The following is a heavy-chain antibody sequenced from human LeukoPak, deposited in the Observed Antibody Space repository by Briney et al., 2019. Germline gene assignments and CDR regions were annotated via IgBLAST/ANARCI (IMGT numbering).Heavy chain of an antibody. Sequence: AGGSLRLSCAASGFIFSSYSMSWVRQAPGKGLEWVANIKQDGSEKYYVGSVKGRFTISRDNAKNSLYLQMNSLRAEDTAVYYCAELGITMIGGVWGKGTTVTISP. D-gene: IGHD3-10*02. CDR1: GFIFSSYS. CDR3: AELGITMIGGV. CDR2: IKQDGSEK. V-gene: IGHV3-7*01. J-gene: IGHJ6*04.